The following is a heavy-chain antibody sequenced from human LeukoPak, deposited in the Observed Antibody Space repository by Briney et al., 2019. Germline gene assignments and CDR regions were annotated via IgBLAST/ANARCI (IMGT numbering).Heavy chain of an antibody. V-gene: IGHV1-46*01. CDR1: GYTFTSYY. CDR2: INPSGGST. J-gene: IGHJ5*02. D-gene: IGHD6-19*01. Sequence: ASVKVSCKASGYTFTSYYMHWVRQAPGQGLEWMGIINPSGGSTSYAQKFQGRVTMTRDTSTSTVYMELSSLRSEDTAVYYCARDPGPYSSGWYNWFDPWGQGTLVTVSS. CDR3: ARDPGPYSSGWYNWFDP.